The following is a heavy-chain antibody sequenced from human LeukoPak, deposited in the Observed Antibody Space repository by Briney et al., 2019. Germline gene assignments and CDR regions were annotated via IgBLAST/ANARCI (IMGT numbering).Heavy chain of an antibody. J-gene: IGHJ4*02. CDR1: GFTFSSYA. CDR3: AKNYGDYQGDYFDY. CDR2: ISGSGSST. D-gene: IGHD4-17*01. Sequence: PGRSLRLSCAASGFTFSSYAMSWVRQAPGKGLEWVSAISGSGSSTYYADSVKGRFTISRDNSKNTLYLQMNSLRAEDTAVYYCAKNYGDYQGDYFDYWGQGTLVTVSS. V-gene: IGHV3-23*01.